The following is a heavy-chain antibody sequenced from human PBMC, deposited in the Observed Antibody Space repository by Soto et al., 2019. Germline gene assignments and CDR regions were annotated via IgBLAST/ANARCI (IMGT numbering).Heavy chain of an antibody. CDR1: GGSISSAAYF. D-gene: IGHD4-17*01. V-gene: IGHV4-31*03. CDR3: ARENIYGSIIFDC. J-gene: IGHJ4*02. Sequence: QVQLQESGPGLVKPSQTLSLTCTVSGGSISSAAYFWSWIRQHPGKGLEWIGYISHSGSTYYNPSIKSRVIISVDTSKNQFSLSLTSVTAADTAVYYCARENIYGSIIFDCWGQGAQVTVSS. CDR2: ISHSGST.